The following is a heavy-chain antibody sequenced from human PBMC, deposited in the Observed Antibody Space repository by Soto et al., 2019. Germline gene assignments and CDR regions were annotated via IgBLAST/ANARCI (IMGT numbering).Heavy chain of an antibody. CDR1: GFTFSNYA. CDR3: AKCDFPLWFGGAIFDH. D-gene: IGHD3-10*01. Sequence: EVQLLESGGGSVQPGGSLKVSCAAAGFTFSNYAMSWVRQAPGKGLQWVSSITGDDGGTYYTDSVEGRFTISRDNSQNTLCLHMCGPRAEDTAIYYCAKCDFPLWFGGAIFDHWGQGTLVTVSS. V-gene: IGHV3-23*01. CDR2: ITGDDGGT. J-gene: IGHJ4*02.